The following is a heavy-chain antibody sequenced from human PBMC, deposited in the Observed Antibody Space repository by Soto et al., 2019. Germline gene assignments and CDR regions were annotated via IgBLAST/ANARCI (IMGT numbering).Heavy chain of an antibody. CDR3: AGSIVVVPAAPGSGFDAFDI. J-gene: IGHJ3*02. CDR1: GGSFSGYY. D-gene: IGHD2-2*01. V-gene: IGHV4-34*01. Sequence: QVQLQQWGAGLLKPSETLSLTCAVYGGSFSGYYWSWIRQPPGKGLEWIGEINHSGSTNYNPSLKSRVTIAVDTSKNHFSLKLSSVTAADTAVYYCAGSIVVVPAAPGSGFDAFDIWGQGTMVTVSS. CDR2: INHSGST.